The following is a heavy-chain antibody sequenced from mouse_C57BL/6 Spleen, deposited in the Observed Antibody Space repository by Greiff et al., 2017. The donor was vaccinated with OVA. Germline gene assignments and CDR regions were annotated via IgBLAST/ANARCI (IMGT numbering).Heavy chain of an antibody. CDR1: GFTFSSYA. J-gene: IGHJ1*03. V-gene: IGHV5-4*01. Sequence: EVKLMESGGGLVKPGGSLKLSCAASGFTFSSYAMSWVRQTPEKRLEWVATISDGGSYTYYPDNVKGRFTISRDNAKNNLYLQMSHLKSEDTAMYYCAREGEDYGSSYVGYFDVWGTGTTVTVSS. CDR2: ISDGGSYT. CDR3: AREGEDYGSSYVGYFDV. D-gene: IGHD1-1*01.